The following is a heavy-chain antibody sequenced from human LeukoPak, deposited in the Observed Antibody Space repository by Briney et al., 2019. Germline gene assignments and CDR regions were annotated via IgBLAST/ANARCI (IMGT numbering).Heavy chain of an antibody. V-gene: IGHV1-18*01. CDR3: ARDNVVVVPAVAVQH. Sequence: ASVKVSCKASGYTFTNYGITWVRQAPGQGLEWMGWISAHDGTRNYALKHEDRVTMTTDTSTSTAYMELRGLRSDDTAVYYCARDNVVVVPAVAVQHWGQGTLVTVSS. CDR2: ISAHDGTR. J-gene: IGHJ1*01. CDR1: GYTFTNYG. D-gene: IGHD2-2*01.